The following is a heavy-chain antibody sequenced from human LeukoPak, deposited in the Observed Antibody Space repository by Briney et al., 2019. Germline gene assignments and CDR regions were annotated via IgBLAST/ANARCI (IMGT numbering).Heavy chain of an antibody. Sequence: SETLSLTCTVSGGSISSSSYYWGWIRQPPGKGLEWIGSIYYSGSTYYNPSLKSRVTISVDTSKNQFSLKLSSVTAADTAVYYCARSDGYGLVGIWGQGTMITVSS. CDR1: GGSISSSSYY. V-gene: IGHV4-39*07. D-gene: IGHD3-10*01. CDR3: ARSDGYGLVGI. J-gene: IGHJ3*02. CDR2: IYYSGST.